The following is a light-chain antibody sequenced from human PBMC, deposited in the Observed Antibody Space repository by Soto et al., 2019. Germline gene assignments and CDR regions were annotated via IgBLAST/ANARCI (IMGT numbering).Light chain of an antibody. Sequence: QPVLTQSPSASASLGASVKLTCTLSSGHSSYAIAWHQQQPEKGPRYLMKLNSDGSHNKGDGIPDRFSGSSSGAERYLTISSLRSEDEADYYCQTWDTGILVVFGGGTKVTVL. CDR3: QTWDTGILVV. CDR2: LNSDGSH. CDR1: SGHSSYA. J-gene: IGLJ2*01. V-gene: IGLV4-69*01.